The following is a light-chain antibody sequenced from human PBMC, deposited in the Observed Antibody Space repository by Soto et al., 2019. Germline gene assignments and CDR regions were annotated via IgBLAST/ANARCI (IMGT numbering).Light chain of an antibody. J-gene: IGLJ1*01. Sequence: QSALTQPPSASGSPGQSVTISCTGTSSDVGDYNYVSWYQQHPGKAPKLMIYEVSKRPSGVPDRYSGSKSGNTASLTVSGLQAEDKADYCCSSYAGSLYVFGTGTKLTVL. CDR3: SSYAGSLYV. V-gene: IGLV2-8*01. CDR1: SSDVGDYNY. CDR2: EVS.